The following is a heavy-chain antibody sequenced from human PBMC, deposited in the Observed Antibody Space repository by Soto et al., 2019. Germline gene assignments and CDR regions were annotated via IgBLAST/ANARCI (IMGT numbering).Heavy chain of an antibody. V-gene: IGHV1-3*01. J-gene: IGHJ5*02. D-gene: IGHD2-15*01. Sequence: QVQLVQSGAEVKKPGASVKVSCKASGYTFTSSAMHWVRQAPGQRLEWMGWINAGNGNTKYSQKFQSRVTITRDTSASTAYMELSSLRSEDTAVYYCAVVVAATNWFDPWGQGTLVTVSS. CDR1: GYTFTSSA. CDR3: AVVVAATNWFDP. CDR2: INAGNGNT.